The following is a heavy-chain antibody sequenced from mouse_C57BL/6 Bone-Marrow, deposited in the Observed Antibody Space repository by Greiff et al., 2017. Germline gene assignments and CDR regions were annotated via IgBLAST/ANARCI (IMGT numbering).Heavy chain of an antibody. J-gene: IGHJ2*01. V-gene: IGHV1-52*01. CDR1: GYTFTSYW. Sequence: VQLQQPGAELVRPGSSVKLSCKASGYTFTSYWMHWVKQRPIQGLEWIGNIDPSDSETHYNQKFKDKATLTVDKSSSTAYMQLSRLTSEDSAVYYCARRGSTIVTFDYWGQGTTLTVSS. CDR3: ARRGSTIVTFDY. CDR2: IDPSDSET. D-gene: IGHD2-5*01.